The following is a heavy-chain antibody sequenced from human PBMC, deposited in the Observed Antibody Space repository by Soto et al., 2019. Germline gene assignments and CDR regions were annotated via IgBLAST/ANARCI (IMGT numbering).Heavy chain of an antibody. V-gene: IGHV4-39*01. Sequence: SEPLSLTCTVSGGSISGSSFDWGWIRQPPEKGLXSIXXIXXSXXXXXNXXLKSRVTMSVDTSKNQFSLKLTSVTAADTAVYYCARQSTGYSVEVDYWGQGTLVTASS. J-gene: IGHJ4*02. D-gene: IGHD6-13*01. CDR3: ARQSTGYSVEVDY. CDR1: GGSISGSSFD. CDR2: IXXSXXX.